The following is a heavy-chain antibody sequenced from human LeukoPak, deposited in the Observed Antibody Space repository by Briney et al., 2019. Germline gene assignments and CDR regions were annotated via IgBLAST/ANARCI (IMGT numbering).Heavy chain of an antibody. CDR3: ARGVRESRGYSYGYSPRWFDP. CDR1: GGSFSGYY. Sequence: SETLSLTCAVYGGSFSGYYWSWIRQPPGKGLEWIGEINHSGSTNYNPSLKSRVTISVDTSKNQFSLELSSVTAADTAVYYCARGVRESRGYSYGYSPRWFDPWGQGTLVTVSS. V-gene: IGHV4-34*01. J-gene: IGHJ5*02. D-gene: IGHD5-18*01. CDR2: INHSGST.